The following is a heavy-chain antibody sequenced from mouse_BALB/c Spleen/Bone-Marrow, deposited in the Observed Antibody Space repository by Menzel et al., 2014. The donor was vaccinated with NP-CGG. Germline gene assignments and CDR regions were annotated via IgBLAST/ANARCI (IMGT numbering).Heavy chain of an antibody. D-gene: IGHD2-3*01. J-gene: IGHJ4*01. CDR2: INSNGGST. CDR3: ARDGYYVFYAMDY. V-gene: IGHV5-6-3*01. Sequence: EVQLQESGGGLVHPGGSLKLSCAASGFTFSSYGMSWVRQTPDKRLELVATINSNGGSTYYPDSVKGRFTISRDNAKNTLYLQMSSLKSEDTAMYYCARDGYYVFYAMDYWGQGTSVTVSS. CDR1: GFTFSSYG.